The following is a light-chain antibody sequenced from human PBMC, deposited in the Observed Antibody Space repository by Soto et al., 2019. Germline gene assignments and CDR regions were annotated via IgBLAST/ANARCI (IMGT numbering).Light chain of an antibody. V-gene: IGLV1-40*01. CDR2: SNN. Sequence: QSVLTQPPSVSGAPGQRLTISCTGSSSNIGAGYDVHWYQRLPGTAPKVLIYSNNNRPSGVPDRFSGSKSGTSASLAITGLQAEDEADYYCQSCDSSLSGSYVFGTGTKLTVL. CDR3: QSCDSSLSGSYV. CDR1: SSNIGAGYD. J-gene: IGLJ1*01.